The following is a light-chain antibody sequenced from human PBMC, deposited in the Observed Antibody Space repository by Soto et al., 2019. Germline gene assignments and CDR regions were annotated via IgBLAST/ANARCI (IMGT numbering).Light chain of an antibody. CDR2: GAS. CDR3: QQDTGSLLT. CDR1: QSVISSY. Sequence: EIVLTQSPGTLSLSPGERATLSCRASQSVISSYLAWYQQRPGQAPRLLIYGASSRATGIPDRFSGSGSGTDFTLTISRLEPEDFALYYCQQDTGSLLTFGGGTKVEIK. J-gene: IGKJ4*01. V-gene: IGKV3-20*01.